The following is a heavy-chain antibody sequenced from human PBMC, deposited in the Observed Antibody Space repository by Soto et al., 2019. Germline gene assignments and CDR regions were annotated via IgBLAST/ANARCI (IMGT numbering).Heavy chain of an antibody. V-gene: IGHV3-7*03. CDR3: ARVAIFGVVPPRYYYGMDV. CDR2: IKQDGSEK. CDR1: GFTFSSYW. J-gene: IGHJ6*02. D-gene: IGHD3-3*01. Sequence: SLRLSCAASGFTFSSYWMSWVRQAPGKGLEWVANIKQDGSEKYYVDSVKGRFTISRDNAKNSLYLQMNSLRAEDTAVYYCARVAIFGVVPPRYYYGMDVWGQGTTVTVSS.